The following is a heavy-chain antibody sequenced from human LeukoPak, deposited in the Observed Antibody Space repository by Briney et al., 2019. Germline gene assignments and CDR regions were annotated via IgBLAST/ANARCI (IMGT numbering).Heavy chain of an antibody. Sequence: SETLSLICTVSGASISSSYWSWIRQPPGKGLEWIAYITNTGSSNYNPSLKSRISISVDTPKNQFSLRLTSVTAADTAVYYCARTAGRDGYNDGDWGQGTLVTVSS. CDR3: ARTAGRDGYNDGD. CDR1: GASISSSY. V-gene: IGHV4-59*01. CDR2: ITNTGSS. J-gene: IGHJ4*02. D-gene: IGHD5-24*01.